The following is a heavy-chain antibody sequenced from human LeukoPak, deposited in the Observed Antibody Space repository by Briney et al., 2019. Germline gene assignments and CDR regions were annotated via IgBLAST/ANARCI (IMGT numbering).Heavy chain of an antibody. CDR2: MNPNSGNT. J-gene: IGHJ3*02. V-gene: IGHV1-8*03. Sequence: ASVKVSCKASGYTFTSYDINWVRQATGQGLEWMGWMNPNSGNTGYAQKFQGRVTITRNTSISTAYMELSSLRSEDTAVYYCARGHRGRRTLAFDIWGLGTMVTVSS. CDR3: ARGHRGRRTLAFDI. CDR1: GYTFTSYD. D-gene: IGHD1-26*01.